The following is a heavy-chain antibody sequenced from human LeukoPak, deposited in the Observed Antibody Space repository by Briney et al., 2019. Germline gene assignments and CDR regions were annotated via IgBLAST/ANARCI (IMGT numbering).Heavy chain of an antibody. CDR2: ISHSGST. Sequence: PSEILSLTCAVYGGSFSDYYWNWIRQSPGKGLEWVGEISHSGSTTYNPSLKSRVTISVDTSKNQFSLKLSSVTAADTAVYYCAIRRTVGYSGSYLPHYYYMDVWGKGTTVTISS. D-gene: IGHD1-26*01. CDR1: GGSFSDYY. J-gene: IGHJ6*03. V-gene: IGHV4-34*01. CDR3: AIRRTVGYSGSYLPHYYYMDV.